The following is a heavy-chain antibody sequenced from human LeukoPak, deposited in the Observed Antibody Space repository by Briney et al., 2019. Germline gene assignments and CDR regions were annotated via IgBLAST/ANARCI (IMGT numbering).Heavy chain of an antibody. J-gene: IGHJ5*02. CDR1: GGSISSHY. V-gene: IGHV4-59*11. D-gene: IGHD6-13*01. CDR3: ARNIAAAGTGIWFDP. Sequence: SETLSLTGIVPGGSISSHYWSWIRQPPGKGLEWIGYIYYSGGPNYNPYLKSRVTISVNTSKNQFSMKLSSVTAADTAVYYCARNIAAAGTGIWFDPWGQGTLVTVSS. CDR2: IYYSGGP.